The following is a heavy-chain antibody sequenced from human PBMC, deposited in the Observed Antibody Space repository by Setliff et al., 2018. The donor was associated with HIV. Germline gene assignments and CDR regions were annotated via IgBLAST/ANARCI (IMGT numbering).Heavy chain of an antibody. D-gene: IGHD1-26*01. CDR1: GGSFSGYY. Sequence: KPSETLSLTCAVNGGSFSGYYLIWIRQSPGKGLEYIGKISHSGSTNSSPSLKSRVTMSIDGSKPHFFLNLESVTAADTAVYYCARGAYTGNYQGGFYYLDVWGKGTTVTVS. J-gene: IGHJ6*03. CDR3: ARGAYTGNYQGGFYYLDV. V-gene: IGHV4-34*01. CDR2: ISHSGST.